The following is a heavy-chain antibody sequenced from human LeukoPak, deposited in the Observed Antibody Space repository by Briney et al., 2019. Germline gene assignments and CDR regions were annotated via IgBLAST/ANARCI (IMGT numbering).Heavy chain of an antibody. CDR1: GFTFSDYY. CDR3: AREGPRQLVQGGFDY. CDR2: ISSSSSYT. D-gene: IGHD6-13*01. V-gene: IGHV3-11*06. Sequence: GGSLRLSCAASGFTFSDYYMSWIRQAPGKGLEWVSYISSSSSYTNYADSVKGRFTISRDNAKNSLYLQMNSLRAEDTAVYYCAREGPRQLVQGGFDYWGQGTLVTVSS. J-gene: IGHJ4*02.